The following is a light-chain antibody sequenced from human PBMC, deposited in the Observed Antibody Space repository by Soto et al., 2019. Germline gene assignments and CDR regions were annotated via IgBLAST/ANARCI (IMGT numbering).Light chain of an antibody. J-gene: IGKJ5*01. CDR3: QQYNSYPIT. CDR2: AAS. CDR1: QTISTW. Sequence: DIQVAQAPPTLSASVGDRVTITCRASQTISTWMAWYQQKPGKAPKLLIYAASSLQSGVPSRFSGSGSGTEFTLTISSLQPDDFATYYCQQYNSYPITFGQGTRLEIK. V-gene: IGKV1-5*01.